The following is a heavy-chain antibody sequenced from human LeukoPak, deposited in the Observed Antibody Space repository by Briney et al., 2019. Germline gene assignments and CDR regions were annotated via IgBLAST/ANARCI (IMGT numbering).Heavy chain of an antibody. D-gene: IGHD2-2*01. CDR2: ISWNSGSI. CDR3: AKDRVQVGYYYGMDV. V-gene: IGHV3-9*01. Sequence: GRSLRLSCAASGFTFDDYGTHWVRQAPGKGLEWVSRISWNSGSIGYADSVKGRFTISRDNAKNSLYLQMNSLRPEDTALYYCAKDRVQVGYYYGMDVWGQGTTVTVSS. J-gene: IGHJ6*02. CDR1: GFTFDDYG.